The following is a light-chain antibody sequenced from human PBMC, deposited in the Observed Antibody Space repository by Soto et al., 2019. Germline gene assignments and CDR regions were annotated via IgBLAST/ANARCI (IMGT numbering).Light chain of an antibody. CDR3: AAWDDSLNGLDV. V-gene: IGLV1-44*01. J-gene: IGLJ1*01. Sequence: QSVLTQPPSTSGTPGQRVTISCSGSSSNIGSNTVNWYQQLPGTAPKLLMYSNNQRPSGVPDRFSGSKSGTSASLAISGLQSEDEADYYCAAWDDSLNGLDVFGTGTKVTVL. CDR1: SSNIGSNT. CDR2: SNN.